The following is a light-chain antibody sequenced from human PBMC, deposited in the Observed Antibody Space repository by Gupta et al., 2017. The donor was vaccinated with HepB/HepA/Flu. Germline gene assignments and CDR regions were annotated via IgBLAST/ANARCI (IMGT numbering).Light chain of an antibody. V-gene: IGLV2-14*01. CDR3: SAYTSSSTLV. J-gene: IGLJ2*01. CDR1: SSDVGGYNY. CDR2: EVS. Sequence: QSALTQPASVSGSPGQSITISCTGTSSDVGGYNYVSWSQQHPGKAPKLMIYEVSNRPAGVSNRFSGSKSGNTAALTISGLQAEDEADYYCSAYTSSSTLVFAGGTKLTVL.